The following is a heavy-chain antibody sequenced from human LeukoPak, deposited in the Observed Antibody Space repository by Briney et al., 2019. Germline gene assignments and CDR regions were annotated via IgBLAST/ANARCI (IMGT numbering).Heavy chain of an antibody. CDR3: ARVEYSSSFDY. D-gene: IGHD6-6*01. CDR1: GGSISSYY. V-gene: IGHV4-59*01. J-gene: IGHJ4*02. CDR2: IYYSGST. Sequence: TSETLSLTSTVSGGSISSYYWSWIRQPPGKGLEWIGYIYYSGSTNYNPSLKSRVTISVDTSKNQFSLKLSSVTAADTAVYYCARVEYSSSFDYWGQGTLVTVSS.